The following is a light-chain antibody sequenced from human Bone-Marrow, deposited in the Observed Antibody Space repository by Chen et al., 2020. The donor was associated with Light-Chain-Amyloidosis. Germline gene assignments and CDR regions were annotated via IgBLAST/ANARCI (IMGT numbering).Light chain of an antibody. CDR3: SSYTITNTLV. Sequence: QSALTQPASVSGSPGQSITISCTGTSSDVGGDNHVSWYQQHPDKAPKLMIYEVTNRPSWVTDRFSGSTSDNTASLTISGLQTEDEADYFCSSYTITNTLVFGSGTRVTVL. V-gene: IGLV2-14*01. CDR2: EVT. CDR1: SSDVGGDNH. J-gene: IGLJ1*01.